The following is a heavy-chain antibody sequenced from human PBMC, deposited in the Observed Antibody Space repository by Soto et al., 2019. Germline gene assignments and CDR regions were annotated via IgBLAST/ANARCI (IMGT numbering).Heavy chain of an antibody. CDR1: GFSFSSHA. Sequence: QVQLVESGGGVVQPGRSLRLSCAASGFSFSSHAMHWVRQAPGKGLEWVAVISYDGSNKYYADSVKGRFTISRDNSKNKLYLHMNSLRAEDTAVYYCASLYPVNYWVQGTLVTVS. J-gene: IGHJ4*02. D-gene: IGHD2-2*02. CDR3: ASLYPVNY. CDR2: ISYDGSNK. V-gene: IGHV3-30-3*01.